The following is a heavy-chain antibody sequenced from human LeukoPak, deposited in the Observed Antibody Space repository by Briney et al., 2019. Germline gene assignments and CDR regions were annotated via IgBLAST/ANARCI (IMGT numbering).Heavy chain of an antibody. Sequence: PXXXXRLSCAASGFTFSSYGIHWVRQAPGKGLEWVAVISSDGRTTYYADSVKGRFTISRDNSKSTMYVQMNSLRTEDTAVYYCTKEGAVTGSMWFDHWGQGTLVTVSS. D-gene: IGHD6-19*01. CDR1: GFTFSSYG. V-gene: IGHV3-30*18. J-gene: IGHJ5*02. CDR3: TKEGAVTGSMWFDH. CDR2: ISSDGRTT.